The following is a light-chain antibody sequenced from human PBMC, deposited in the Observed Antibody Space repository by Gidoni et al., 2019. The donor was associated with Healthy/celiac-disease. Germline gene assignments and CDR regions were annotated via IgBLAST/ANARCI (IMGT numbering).Light chain of an antibody. Sequence: QSALTQPRSVSGSPGQSVTISCTGISSDVGGYNYVSWYQQHPGKAPKLMIYDVSKRPSGVPDRFSGSKSGNTASLTISGLQAEDEADYYCCSYAGSYTFGVFGTGTKVTV. CDR3: CSYAGSYTFGV. CDR1: SSDVGGYNY. V-gene: IGLV2-11*01. CDR2: DVS. J-gene: IGLJ1*01.